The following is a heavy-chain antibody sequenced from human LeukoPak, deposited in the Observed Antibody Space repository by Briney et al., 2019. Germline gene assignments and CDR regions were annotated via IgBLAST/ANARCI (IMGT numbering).Heavy chain of an antibody. Sequence: SETLSLTCAVYGGSFSGYYWSWIRQPPGKGLEWIGEINHSGSTIYNPSLKSRVTISVDTSKNQFSLKLSSVTAADTAVYYCASFTMMIERSNWFDPWGQGTLVTVSS. CDR2: INHSGST. D-gene: IGHD3-22*01. V-gene: IGHV4-34*01. CDR3: ASFTMMIERSNWFDP. J-gene: IGHJ5*02. CDR1: GGSFSGYY.